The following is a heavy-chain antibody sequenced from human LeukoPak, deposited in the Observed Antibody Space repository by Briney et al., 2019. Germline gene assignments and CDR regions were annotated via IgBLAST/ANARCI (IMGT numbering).Heavy chain of an antibody. Sequence: SETLSLTCTVSGGSISSYYWSWIRQPAGKGLEWIGRIYTSGSTNYNPFLKSRVTMSVDTSKNQFSLKLSSVTAADTAVYYCARDRDYYDSSVYYSTEYNWFDPWGQGTLVTVSS. D-gene: IGHD3-22*01. V-gene: IGHV4-4*07. CDR1: GGSISSYY. J-gene: IGHJ5*02. CDR3: ARDRDYYDSSVYYSTEYNWFDP. CDR2: IYTSGST.